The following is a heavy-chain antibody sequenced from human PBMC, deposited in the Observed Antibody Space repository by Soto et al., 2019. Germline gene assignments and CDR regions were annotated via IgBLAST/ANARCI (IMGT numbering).Heavy chain of an antibody. D-gene: IGHD3-3*01. CDR2: IHYSGNT. Sequence: PGKGLEWIGYIHYSGNTKYNPSLKSRVTISSDTSKDQFSLKLTSMTAADTAVYYCARGHYDFWSGYFATIDYWGQGTLVTVSS. J-gene: IGHJ4*02. CDR3: ARGHYDFWSGYFATIDY. V-gene: IGHV4-59*08.